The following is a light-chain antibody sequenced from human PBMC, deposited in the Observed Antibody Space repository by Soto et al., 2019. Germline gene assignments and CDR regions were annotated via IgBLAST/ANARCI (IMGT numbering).Light chain of an antibody. J-gene: IGKJ4*01. V-gene: IGKV3-15*01. Sequence: EIVMTQSPATLSVSPGERATLSCRASQSVSSNLAWYQQKPGQAPRLLIYHASTRATGIPARFSGSGSGTAFTLTISRLQSEDFAVYYCQQYNKWPLTFGGGTKMEIK. CDR1: QSVSSN. CDR2: HAS. CDR3: QQYNKWPLT.